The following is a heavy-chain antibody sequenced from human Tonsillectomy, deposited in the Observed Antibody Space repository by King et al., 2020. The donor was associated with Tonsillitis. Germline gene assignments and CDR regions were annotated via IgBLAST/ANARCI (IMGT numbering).Heavy chain of an antibody. Sequence: VQLVESGGGLVKAGGSLRLSCAASGFTFSNAWMSWVRQAPGKGLEWVGLIKSKSDGGTTDYAAPVKGRFTISRDDSKNTLYLQMNSLKTEDTAVYYCTADPKVVITRPDHWGQGTLVTVSS. V-gene: IGHV3-15*01. CDR1: GFTFSNAW. D-gene: IGHD3-22*01. J-gene: IGHJ5*02. CDR3: TADPKVVITRPDH. CDR2: IKSKSDGGTT.